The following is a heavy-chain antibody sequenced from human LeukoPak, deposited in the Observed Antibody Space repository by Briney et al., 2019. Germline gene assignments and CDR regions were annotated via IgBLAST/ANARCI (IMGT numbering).Heavy chain of an antibody. CDR2: MNPNSGNT. Sequence: ASMKVSCKASGYTFTSYDINWVRQATGQGLEWMGWMNPNSGNTGYAQNFQGRVTMTRNTSISTAYMELSSLRSEDTAVYYCARGRAVAAPTRYFDLWGRGTLVTVSS. V-gene: IGHV1-8*01. J-gene: IGHJ2*01. CDR3: ARGRAVAAPTRYFDL. CDR1: GYTFTSYD. D-gene: IGHD6-19*01.